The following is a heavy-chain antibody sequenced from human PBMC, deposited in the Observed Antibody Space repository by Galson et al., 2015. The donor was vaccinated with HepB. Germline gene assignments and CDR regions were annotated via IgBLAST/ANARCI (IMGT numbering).Heavy chain of an antibody. CDR1: GFTFSSYA. V-gene: IGHV3-30-3*01. CDR3: ARGGTIFGVVIFKTTDAFDI. Sequence: SLRLSCAASGFTFSSYAMHWVRQAPGKGLEWVAVISYDGSNKYYADSVKGRFTISRDNSKNTLYLQMNSLRAEDTAVYYCARGGTIFGVVIFKTTDAFDIWGQGTMVTVSS. CDR2: ISYDGSNK. D-gene: IGHD3-3*01. J-gene: IGHJ3*02.